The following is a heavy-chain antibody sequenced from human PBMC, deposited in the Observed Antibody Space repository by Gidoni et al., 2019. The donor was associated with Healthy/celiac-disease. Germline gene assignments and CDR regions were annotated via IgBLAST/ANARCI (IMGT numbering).Heavy chain of an antibody. V-gene: IGHV3-48*03. CDR3: ARDFYNYYYYYGMDV. J-gene: IGHJ6*02. CDR2: ISSSGSTI. D-gene: IGHD3-3*01. Sequence: VQLADSGGGLVQPVGTLRLSCAALGSTSGSYEMNWGRQAPGNGLEWVSYISSSGSTIYYADSVKGRFTISRDNAKNSLYLQMNSLRAEDTAVYYCARDFYNYYYYYGMDVWGQGTTVTVSS. CDR1: GSTSGSYE.